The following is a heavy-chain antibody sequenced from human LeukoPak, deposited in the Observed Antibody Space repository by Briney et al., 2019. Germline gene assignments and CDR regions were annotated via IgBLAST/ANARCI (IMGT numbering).Heavy chain of an antibody. D-gene: IGHD1-26*01. CDR3: ARDRGSYWDGGNDY. V-gene: IGHV3-33*01. CDR2: IWYDGSNK. Sequence: GRSLRLSCAASGFTFSSYGMHWVRQAPGKGLEWVAVIWYDGSNKYYADSVKGRFTISRDNSKNTLYLQMNSLRAEDTAVYYCARDRGSYWDGGNDYWGQGTLVTLSS. CDR1: GFTFSSYG. J-gene: IGHJ4*02.